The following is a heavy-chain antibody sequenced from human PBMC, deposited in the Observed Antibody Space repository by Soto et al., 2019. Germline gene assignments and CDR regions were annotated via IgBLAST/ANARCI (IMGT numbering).Heavy chain of an antibody. D-gene: IGHD5-18*01. CDR1: GFTFSSYS. Sequence: EVQLVESGGGMVKPGGSLRLSCAASGFTFSSYSMNWVRQAPGKGLEWVSFISSSSSYIYYADSVKGPFTICRDNAMNSLQLQMNSLRAEDTAVYYCATDQPGYSYGYGLGYWGQGTMFTVSS. CDR2: ISSSSSYI. J-gene: IGHJ4*02. V-gene: IGHV3-21*01. CDR3: ATDQPGYSYGYGLGY.